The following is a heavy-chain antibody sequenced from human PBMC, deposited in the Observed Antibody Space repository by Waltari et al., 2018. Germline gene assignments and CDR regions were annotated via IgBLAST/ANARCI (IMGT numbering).Heavy chain of an antibody. CDR3: VTSNHDGSGVSLDY. J-gene: IGHJ4*02. CDR2: IEAKKDGGAT. CDR1: GFPFYNVW. V-gene: IGHV3-15*04. D-gene: IGHD3-10*01. Sequence: EVQLVESGGGLVKPGGSLRLSCAASGFPFYNVWMSWVRQAPGKGRGWVGRIEAKKDGGATNYAAPVKGRFTISRDDSKSTLFLQLSGLTSEDTAVYYCVTSNHDGSGVSLDYWGQGTLVTVSS.